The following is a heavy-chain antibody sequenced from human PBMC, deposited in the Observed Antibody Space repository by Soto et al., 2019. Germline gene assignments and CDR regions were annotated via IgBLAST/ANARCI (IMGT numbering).Heavy chain of an antibody. CDR3: ARGSSVLRFLEWSTWHYYYYGMDV. CDR1: GGSFSGYY. J-gene: IGHJ6*02. Sequence: SETLSLTCAVYGGSFSGYYWSWIRQPPGKGLEWIGEINHSGSTNYNPSLKSRVTISVDTSKNQFSLKLSSVTAADTAVYYCARGSSVLRFLEWSTWHYYYYGMDVWGQGTTVTVSS. CDR2: INHSGST. D-gene: IGHD3-3*01. V-gene: IGHV4-34*01.